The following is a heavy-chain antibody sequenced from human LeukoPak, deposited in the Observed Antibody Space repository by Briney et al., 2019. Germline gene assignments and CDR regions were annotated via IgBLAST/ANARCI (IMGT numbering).Heavy chain of an antibody. D-gene: IGHD2-2*01. J-gene: IGHJ6*03. CDR1: GFTFSSYS. V-gene: IGHV3-21*01. CDR3: AGVGYCSSTSCLRSHYYYYYMDV. CDR2: ISSSSSYI. Sequence: PGGSLRLSCAASGFTFSSYSMNWVRQAPGKGLEWVSSISSSSSYIYYADSVKGRFTISRDNAKNSLYLQMNSLRAEDTAVYYCAGVGYCSSTSCLRSHYYYYYMDVWGKGTTVTVSS.